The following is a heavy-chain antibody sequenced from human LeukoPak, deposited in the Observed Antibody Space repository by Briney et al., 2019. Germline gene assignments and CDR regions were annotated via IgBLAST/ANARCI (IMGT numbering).Heavy chain of an antibody. CDR2: IGGSGGST. J-gene: IGHJ4*02. D-gene: IGHD3-22*01. CDR1: GFTLSNAW. CDR3: AKDRGWLYYLFDY. Sequence: GGSLRLSCAASGFTLSNAWMNWDRQAPGKGLEWVSGIGGSGGSTYYADSVKGRFTISRDNSKNTLYLQMNSLRAEDTAVYYCAKDRGWLYYLFDYWGQGTLVTVSS. V-gene: IGHV3-23*01.